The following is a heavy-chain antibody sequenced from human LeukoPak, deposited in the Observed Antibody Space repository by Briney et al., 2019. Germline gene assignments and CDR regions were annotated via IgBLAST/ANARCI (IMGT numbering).Heavy chain of an antibody. J-gene: IGHJ6*02. Sequence: GESLKISCAASGFTVSSNYMSWVRQAPGKGLEWVSVIYSGGSTYYADSVKGRFTISRDNSKNTLYLQMNSLRAEDTAVYYCARRPAAKYYYYGMDVWGQGTTVTVSS. D-gene: IGHD2-2*01. CDR1: GFTVSSNY. V-gene: IGHV3-53*01. CDR2: IYSGGST. CDR3: ARRPAAKYYYYGMDV.